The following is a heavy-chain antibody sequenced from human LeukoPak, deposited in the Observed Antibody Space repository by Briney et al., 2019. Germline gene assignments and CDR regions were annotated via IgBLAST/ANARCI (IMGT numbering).Heavy chain of an antibody. CDR3: VKHVGSRWSNNRFDP. J-gene: IGHJ5*02. CDR2: VSRFGGTT. D-gene: IGHD6-13*01. Sequence: GGSLRLSCAASGFTFDSYAVSWVRQAPGKGLEWVSAVSRFGGTTYYADSVKGRFTISRDNSNNTVYLQRNSLRVGDTALYYCVKHVGSRWSNNRFDPWGQGTLVTVS. CDR1: GFTFDSYA. V-gene: IGHV3-23*01.